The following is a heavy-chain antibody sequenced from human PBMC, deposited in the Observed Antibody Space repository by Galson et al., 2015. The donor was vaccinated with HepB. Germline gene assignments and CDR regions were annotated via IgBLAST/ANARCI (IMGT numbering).Heavy chain of an antibody. CDR3: TRRARDYFASGQVNWSLDL. Sequence: SLRLPCAASGFTFSSNWMHWVRQAPGKGLVWVSRINSDASSTSYADSVQGRFTISRDNAKNTLYLQMNSLRAEDTAVYYCTRRARDYFASGQVNWSLDLWGRGTLVTVSS. CDR2: INSDASST. J-gene: IGHJ2*01. D-gene: IGHD3-10*01. CDR1: GFTFSSNW. V-gene: IGHV3-74*01.